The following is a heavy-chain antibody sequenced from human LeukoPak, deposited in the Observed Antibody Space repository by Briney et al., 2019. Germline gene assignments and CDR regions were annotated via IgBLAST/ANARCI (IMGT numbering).Heavy chain of an antibody. D-gene: IGHD1-7*01. CDR3: ARGRQSEL. Sequence: ASVKVSCKASGYPFTICDINWVRQAAGQGLEWVGWINPMGMRAYAQKFQGRVSMTTNTSINTAYMELSSLRSDDTAVYYCARGRQSELWGQGTPVTVSS. CDR1: GYPFTICD. J-gene: IGHJ4*02. V-gene: IGHV1-8*01. CDR2: INPMGMR.